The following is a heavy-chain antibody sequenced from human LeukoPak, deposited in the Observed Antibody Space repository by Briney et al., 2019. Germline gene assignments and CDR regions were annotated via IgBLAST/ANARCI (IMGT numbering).Heavy chain of an antibody. CDR1: VYTFTSYD. V-gene: IGHV1-8*01. CDR2: MNPNSGNT. D-gene: IGHD2-15*01. Sequence: GASVKVSCKASVYTFTSYDINWVRQATGQGLEWMGWMNPNSGNTGYAQKFQGRVTMTRNTSISTAYMELSSLRSEDTAVYYCARGHCSGGSCYLYYYMDVWGKGTTVTVSS. J-gene: IGHJ6*03. CDR3: ARGHCSGGSCYLYYYMDV.